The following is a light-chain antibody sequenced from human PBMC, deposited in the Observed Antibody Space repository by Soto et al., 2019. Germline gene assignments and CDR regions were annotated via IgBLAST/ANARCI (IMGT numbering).Light chain of an antibody. CDR3: QQRSNWPPLT. CDR1: QSVSSY. Sequence: EIVFTQSPATLSLSPGERATLSCRASQSVSSYLAWYQQKPGQAPRLLIYDASNRATGIPARFSGSGSGTDFTLTISSLXPEDFAVYYCQQRSNWPPLTFGGGTKVDIK. V-gene: IGKV3-11*01. J-gene: IGKJ4*01. CDR2: DAS.